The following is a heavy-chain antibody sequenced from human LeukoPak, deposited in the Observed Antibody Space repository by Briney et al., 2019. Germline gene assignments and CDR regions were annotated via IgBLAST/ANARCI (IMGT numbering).Heavy chain of an antibody. Sequence: PSETLSLTCAVYGGSFSGYYWSWIRQPPGKGLEWIGEINHSGSTNYNPSLKSRVTIPVDTSKNQFSLKLSFVTAADTAVYYCARDPGYYDSSGYFYYFDYWGQGTLVTVSS. CDR1: GGSFSGYY. V-gene: IGHV4-34*01. J-gene: IGHJ4*02. D-gene: IGHD3-22*01. CDR3: ARDPGYYDSSGYFYYFDY. CDR2: INHSGST.